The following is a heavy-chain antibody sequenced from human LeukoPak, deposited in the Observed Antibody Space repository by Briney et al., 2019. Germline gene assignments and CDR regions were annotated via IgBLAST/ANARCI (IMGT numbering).Heavy chain of an antibody. CDR2: INPSGGST. CDR1: GYTFTSYY. D-gene: IGHD3-9*01. Sequence: ASVKVSCKASGYTFTSYYMHWVRQAPGQGLEWMGIINPSGGSTSYAQKFQGRVTMTRDMSTSTVYMELSSLRSEDTAVYYCARDSAPLRYFDWLSPFDYWGQGTLVTVSS. CDR3: ARDSAPLRYFDWLSPFDY. V-gene: IGHV1-46*01. J-gene: IGHJ4*02.